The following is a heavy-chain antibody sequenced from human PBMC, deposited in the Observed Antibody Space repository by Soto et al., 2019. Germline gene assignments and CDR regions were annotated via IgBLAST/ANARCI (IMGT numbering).Heavy chain of an antibody. V-gene: IGHV3-23*01. J-gene: IGHJ6*02. CDR2: ISSSSDNT. CDR1: TFTFTGYA. Sequence: GGSLRLSCAASTFTFTGYAMSWVRQAPGKGLEWVSGISSSSDNTYYADSVKGRFTISRDNSKNTLYVQMNSVRAEDTAVYYCAKDLTYEATRGCALDIWGQGTKVTVSS. D-gene: IGHD2-21*01. CDR3: AKDLTYEATRGCALDI.